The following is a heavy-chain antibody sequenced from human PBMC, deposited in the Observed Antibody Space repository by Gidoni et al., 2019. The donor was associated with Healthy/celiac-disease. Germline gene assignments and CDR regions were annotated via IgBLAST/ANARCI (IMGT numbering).Heavy chain of an antibody. CDR1: GFTFSRYS. V-gene: IGHV3-21*01. D-gene: IGHD6-13*01. Sequence: VQLVESAGGLVKPGEALRLSCAAYGFTFSRYSMNWVRQAPRKGLEWVSSISSSSSYIYYAGSVKGRFTISRENAKNSLYLQMNRLRAGDTAVYYCARRRIAAGDGMDVWGQGTTVTVSS. CDR3: ARRRIAAGDGMDV. J-gene: IGHJ6*02. CDR2: ISSSSSYI.